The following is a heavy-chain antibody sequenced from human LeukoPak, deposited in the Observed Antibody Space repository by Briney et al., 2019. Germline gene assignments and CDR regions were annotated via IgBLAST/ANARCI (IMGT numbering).Heavy chain of an antibody. CDR1: GYTFTGYY. V-gene: IGHV1-18*04. CDR3: ARDRGGSGSSLGY. Sequence: GASVKVSCKTSGYTFTGYYLHWVRQAPGQGLEWMGWISAYNGNTNYAQKLQGRVTMTTDTSTSTAYMELRSLRSDDTAVYYCARDRGGSGSSLGYWGQGTLVTVSS. CDR2: ISAYNGNT. J-gene: IGHJ4*02. D-gene: IGHD3-10*01.